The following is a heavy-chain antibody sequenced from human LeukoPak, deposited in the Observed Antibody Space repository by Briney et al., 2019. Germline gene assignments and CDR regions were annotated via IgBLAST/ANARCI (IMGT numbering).Heavy chain of an antibody. J-gene: IGHJ4*02. CDR3: ARSYYYGSGSYFALDY. V-gene: IGHV3-21*01. CDR2: INSSSSYI. D-gene: IGHD3-10*01. CDR1: GFTFSSYS. Sequence: GGSLRLSCAASGFTFSSYSMHWVRQAPGKGLEWVSSINSSSSYIHYADSVKGRFTISRDNAKNSLYLQMNSLRAEDTAVYYCARSYYYGSGSYFALDYWGQGTLVTVSS.